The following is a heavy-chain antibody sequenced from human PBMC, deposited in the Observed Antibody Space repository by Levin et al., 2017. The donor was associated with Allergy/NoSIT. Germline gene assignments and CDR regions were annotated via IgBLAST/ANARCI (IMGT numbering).Heavy chain of an antibody. CDR1: GFTFRSYP. D-gene: IGHD2-15*01. CDR2: ISNDGGNK. Sequence: PGGSLRLSCADSGFTFRSYPMHWVRQAPGKGLEWVAVISNDGGNKYYADSVKGRFTISGDNSKNTLYLQMNSLRPEDTAVYFCARGGGGSGPYYFYYYGMDVWGQGTTVTVSS. J-gene: IGHJ6*02. V-gene: IGHV3-30*04. CDR3: ARGGGGSGPYYFYYYGMDV.